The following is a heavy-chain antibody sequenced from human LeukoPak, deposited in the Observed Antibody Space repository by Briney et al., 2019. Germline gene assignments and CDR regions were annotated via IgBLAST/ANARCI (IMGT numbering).Heavy chain of an antibody. CDR3: VKHSDIVVAIGAS. D-gene: IGHD2-15*01. V-gene: IGHV3-23*01. CDR1: GFDFDDYA. CDR2: ISASGKTI. J-gene: IGHJ4*02. Sequence: PGGSLRLSCAGSGFDFDDYAMSWVRRAPGKGLEWVSGISASGKTIYYGDSVKGRVTISRDNSQNMLYLQMNNLRADDTAVYYCVKHSDIVVAIGASWGQGSLVTVSS.